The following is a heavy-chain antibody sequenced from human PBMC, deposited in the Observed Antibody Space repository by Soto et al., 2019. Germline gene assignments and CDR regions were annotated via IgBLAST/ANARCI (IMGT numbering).Heavy chain of an antibody. CDR1: GFTFRTYA. Sequence: QVQLVESGGGVVQPGRSLRLSCAASGFTFRTYAMHWVRQGPGKGLEWVAVVSHDGGNKYYADSVKGRFTISRDNPKNTLDLQMNSLRAEDTAVYYCARDGRERQWLDYFGYWGRGTLVTVSS. V-gene: IGHV3-30-3*01. D-gene: IGHD6-19*01. J-gene: IGHJ4*02. CDR2: VSHDGGNK. CDR3: ARDGRERQWLDYFGY.